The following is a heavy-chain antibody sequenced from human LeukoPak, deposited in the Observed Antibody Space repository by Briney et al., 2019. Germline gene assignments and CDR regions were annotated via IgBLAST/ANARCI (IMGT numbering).Heavy chain of an antibody. J-gene: IGHJ4*02. CDR3: ARVREGSSWATFDY. CDR2: IYYNGST. D-gene: IGHD6-13*01. CDR1: GGSISSYY. V-gene: IGHV4-59*01. Sequence: PSETLSLTCTVSGGSISSYYWSWIRQPPGKGLEWIGYIYYNGSTNYNPSLKSRVAISVDTSKNQFSLKLSSVTAADTAVYCCARVREGSSWATFDYWGQGTLVTVSS.